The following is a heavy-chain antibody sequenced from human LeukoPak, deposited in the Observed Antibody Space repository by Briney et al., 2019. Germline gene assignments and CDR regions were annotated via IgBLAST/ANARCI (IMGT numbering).Heavy chain of an antibody. J-gene: IGHJ3*02. CDR1: GGTFSSYA. Sequence: SVKVSCKASGGTFSSYAISWVRQAPGQGLEWMGGIIPIFGTANYAQKSQGRVTITADESTSTAYMELSSLRSEDTAVYYCARDPHQYCSSTSCSYDAFDIWGQGTMVTVSS. CDR2: IIPIFGTA. D-gene: IGHD2-2*01. V-gene: IGHV1-69*13. CDR3: ARDPHQYCSSTSCSYDAFDI.